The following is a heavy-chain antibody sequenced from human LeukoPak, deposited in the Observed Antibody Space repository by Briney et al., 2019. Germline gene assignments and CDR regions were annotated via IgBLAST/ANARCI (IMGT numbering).Heavy chain of an antibody. D-gene: IGHD1-26*01. J-gene: IGHJ4*02. V-gene: IGHV4-39*07. CDR1: GGSISSSSYY. CDR2: IYYSGST. CDR3: AREKGGSGSYYKGGYYFDY. Sequence: SETLSLTCTVSGGSISSSSYYWGWIRQPPGKGLEWIVSIYYSGSTYYNPSLKSRVTISVDTSKNQFSLKLSSVTAADTAVYYCAREKGGSGSYYKGGYYFDYWGQGTLVTVSS.